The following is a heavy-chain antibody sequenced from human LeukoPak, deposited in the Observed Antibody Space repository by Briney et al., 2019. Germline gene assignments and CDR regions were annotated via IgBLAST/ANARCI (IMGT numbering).Heavy chain of an antibody. CDR2: IYYSGST. CDR3: ARDGKGITIFGVADMDV. Sequence: KASETLSLTCTVSGGSISSSSYYWGWIRQPPGKGLEWIGSIYYSGSTYYNPSLKSRVTISVDTSKNQFSLKLSSVTAADTAVYYCARDGKGITIFGVADMDVWGKGTTVTVSS. D-gene: IGHD3-3*01. V-gene: IGHV4-39*07. J-gene: IGHJ6*03. CDR1: GGSISSSSYY.